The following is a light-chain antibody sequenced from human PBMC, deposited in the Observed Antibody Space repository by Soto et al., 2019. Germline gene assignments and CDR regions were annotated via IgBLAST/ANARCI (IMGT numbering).Light chain of an antibody. J-gene: IGKJ3*01. CDR2: SAS. CDR3: HQSGISPLT. Sequence: EIVVTQFPGTLSLSPGERATLSCRASQSLHSNFLVWYQQKPGQAPRLLISSASRRATGIPDRFSGSGSGTDFTLTISRLDPEDFAVYYCHQSGISPLTSLPGTRVDVK. V-gene: IGKV3-20*01. CDR1: QSLHSNF.